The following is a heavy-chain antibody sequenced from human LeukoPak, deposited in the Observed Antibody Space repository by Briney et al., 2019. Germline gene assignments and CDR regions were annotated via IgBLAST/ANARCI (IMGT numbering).Heavy chain of an antibody. Sequence: GGSLRLSCVASGFTFGSYWMSWVRQAPGKGLEWVANMKQDGSEKYYVDSVKGRFTISRDNAKNSLYLQMNSLRDEDTAVYHCARDWHHSDTRDYAFDIWGQGTMVTVSS. CDR3: ARDWHHSDTRDYAFDI. J-gene: IGHJ3*02. D-gene: IGHD3-22*01. CDR2: MKQDGSEK. V-gene: IGHV3-7*01. CDR1: GFTFGSYW.